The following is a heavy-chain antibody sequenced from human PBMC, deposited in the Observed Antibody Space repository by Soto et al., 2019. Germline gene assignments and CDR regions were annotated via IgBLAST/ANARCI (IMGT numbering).Heavy chain of an antibody. Sequence: GGSLRLSCAASGFTFSRYWMHWVRQAPGEGLVWVSSISSSSSYIYYADSVKGRFTISRDNAKNSLYLQMNSLRAEDTAVYYCYGGFFSSGWYRPGDGAVANFDYWGQGTLVTVSS. J-gene: IGHJ4*02. D-gene: IGHD6-19*01. CDR3: YGGFFSSGWYRPGDGAVANFDY. V-gene: IGHV3-21*01. CDR1: GFTFSRYW. CDR2: ISSSSSYI.